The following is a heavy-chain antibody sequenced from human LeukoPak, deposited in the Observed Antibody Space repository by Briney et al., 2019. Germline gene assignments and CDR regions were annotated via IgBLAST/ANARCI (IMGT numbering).Heavy chain of an antibody. D-gene: IGHD1/OR15-1a*01. CDR2: IDKNDATT. V-gene: IGHV3-23*01. CDR3: AKYNGQLLEQWYYDY. J-gene: IGHJ4*02. Sequence: GSLRLSCAASGFTFSNYAMSWVRQAPGKGLEWVSSIDKNDATTNYADSVRGRFTISRDNSKNTLHLQMSSLRAEDTAVYYCAKYNGQLLEQWYYDYWGQGTLVTASS. CDR1: GFTFSNYA.